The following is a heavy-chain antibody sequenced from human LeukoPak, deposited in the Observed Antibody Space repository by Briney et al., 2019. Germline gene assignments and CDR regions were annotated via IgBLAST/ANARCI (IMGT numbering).Heavy chain of an antibody. Sequence: SETLSLTCTVSGGSISSYYWTWIRQPAGKGLEWIGRIYASGSTNYNPFLKSRVTISVDKSKNQFSLKLSSVTAADTAVYYCARVVAALTYFDYWGQGTLVTVSS. D-gene: IGHD2-15*01. CDR3: ARVVAALTYFDY. J-gene: IGHJ4*02. CDR1: GGSISSYY. CDR2: IYASGST. V-gene: IGHV4-4*07.